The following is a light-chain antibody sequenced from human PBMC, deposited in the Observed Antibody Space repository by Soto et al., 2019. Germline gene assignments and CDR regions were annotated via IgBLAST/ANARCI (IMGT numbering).Light chain of an antibody. CDR2: AAS. V-gene: IGKV1-39*01. CDR3: QQRYSTPLYT. J-gene: IGKJ2*01. Sequence: DIQMTQSPSSLSASVGDRVTITCRASQSISSYLNGYQQKPGKAPKLLIYAASSLQSGVPSRFSGSGSGTDFTLTISSLQHQDFATYYCQQRYSTPLYTFGQGTKLEIK. CDR1: QSISSY.